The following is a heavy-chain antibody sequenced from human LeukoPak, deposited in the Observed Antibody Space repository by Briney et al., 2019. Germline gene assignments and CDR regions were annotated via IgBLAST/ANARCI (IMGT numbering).Heavy chain of an antibody. CDR1: GFTFTSSA. CDR2: TVVGSGNT. Sequence: SVKVSCKASGFTFTSSAVQWVRQARGQRLEWIGWTVVGSGNTNYAQKFQERVTITRDMSTSTAYMELSSLRSEDTAVYYCAASPDYYDSNGYSYYFDYWGQGTLVTVSS. J-gene: IGHJ4*02. D-gene: IGHD3-22*01. CDR3: AASPDYYDSNGYSYYFDY. V-gene: IGHV1-58*01.